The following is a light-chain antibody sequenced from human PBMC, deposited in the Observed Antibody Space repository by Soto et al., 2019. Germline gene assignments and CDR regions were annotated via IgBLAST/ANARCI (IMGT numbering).Light chain of an antibody. CDR2: GAS. V-gene: IGKV3-20*01. CDR3: QQYGSSPNT. CDR1: QSVSSSY. J-gene: IGKJ2*01. Sequence: EIVLTRSPGTLSLSPGERATLSCRASQSVSSSYLAWYQQKLGQAPRLLIYGASSRATGIPDRFSGSGSGTDFTLTISRLEPEDFAVYYCQQYGSSPNTFGQGTKLEIK.